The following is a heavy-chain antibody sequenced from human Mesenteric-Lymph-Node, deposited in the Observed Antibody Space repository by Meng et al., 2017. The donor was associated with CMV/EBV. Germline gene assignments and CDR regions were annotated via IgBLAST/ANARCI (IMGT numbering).Heavy chain of an antibody. D-gene: IGHD3-16*01. CDR3: ARLRGSRGLDTFDY. J-gene: IGHJ4*02. Sequence: SGYTFNNYWIVWVRQMPGKGLEWMGIIYPVDSDTKYSPSFKGQVTISVDKSISTAYLQWTGLKASDTAIYYCARLRGSRGLDTFDYWGQGTLVTVSS. CDR1: GYTFNNYW. V-gene: IGHV5-51*01. CDR2: IYPVDSDT.